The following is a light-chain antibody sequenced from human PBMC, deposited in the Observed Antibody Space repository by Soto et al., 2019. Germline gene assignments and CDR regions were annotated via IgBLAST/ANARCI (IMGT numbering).Light chain of an antibody. Sequence: DIQLTQSPSFLSASVGDRVTITCRASQGINSYLAWYQQKPGKPPKLLIYAASTLQSGVPSRFSGSGSGTEFTLTISSLQTEDFATYYCQQFNNYPRTLGPGTKVDIK. V-gene: IGKV1-9*01. CDR3: QQFNNYPRT. CDR2: AAS. CDR1: QGINSY. J-gene: IGKJ3*01.